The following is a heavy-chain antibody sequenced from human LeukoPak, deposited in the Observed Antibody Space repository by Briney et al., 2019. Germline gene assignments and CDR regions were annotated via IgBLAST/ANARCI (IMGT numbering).Heavy chain of an antibody. CDR1: GGSFSGYY. D-gene: IGHD6-13*01. CDR2: INHSGST. CDR3: ARVWEQQPVPDY. V-gene: IGHV4-34*01. Sequence: SETLSLTCAVYGGSFSGYYWSWIRQPPGKGLEWIGEINHSGSTNYNPSLKSRVTISVDTSKNQFSLKLSSVTAADTAVYYCARVWEQQPVPDYCGQGTLVTVSS. J-gene: IGHJ4*02.